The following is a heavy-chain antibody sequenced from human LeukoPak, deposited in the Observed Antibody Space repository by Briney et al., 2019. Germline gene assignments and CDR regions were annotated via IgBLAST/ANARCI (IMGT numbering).Heavy chain of an antibody. CDR2: INSDGSST. CDR1: GFTVSNYW. D-gene: IGHD3-22*01. Sequence: GGSLRLSCAASGFTVSNYWMNWVRQAPGKGLVWVSRINSDGSSTNYADSVKGRFTISRDNPKNTLYLQMNTLRAEDTAVYYCARIRSGYYPDYWGQGTLVTVSS. V-gene: IGHV3-74*01. J-gene: IGHJ4*02. CDR3: ARIRSGYYPDY.